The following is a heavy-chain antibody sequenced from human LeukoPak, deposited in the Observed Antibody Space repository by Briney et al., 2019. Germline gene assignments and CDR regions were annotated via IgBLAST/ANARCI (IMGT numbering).Heavy chain of an antibody. CDR1: GFTFSSYS. Sequence: GGSLRLSCAASGFTFSSYSMSWVRQAPGKGLEWVSSISSSSSYIYYADSVKGRFTISRDSAKNSLYLQMNSLRAEDTAVYYCARDSTWVRSFDYWGQGTLVTVSS. V-gene: IGHV3-21*01. J-gene: IGHJ4*02. D-gene: IGHD3-3*02. CDR2: ISSSSSYI. CDR3: ARDSTWVRSFDY.